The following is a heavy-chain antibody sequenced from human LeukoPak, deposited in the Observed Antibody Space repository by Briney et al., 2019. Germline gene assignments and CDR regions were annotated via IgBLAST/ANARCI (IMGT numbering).Heavy chain of an antibody. CDR2: IYHSGNT. D-gene: IGHD3-3*01. Sequence: PSETLSLTCTVSGGSISSGDYYWSWIRQPPGKGLEWIGYIYHSGNTYYNPSLKSRLTISVDTPRNQFSLKLRSVTAAVTAVYYCARGGTRITIVGVVINDFDYWGQGTLVTVSS. J-gene: IGHJ4*02. CDR3: ARGGTRITIVGVVINDFDY. CDR1: GGSISSGDYY. V-gene: IGHV4-30-4*08.